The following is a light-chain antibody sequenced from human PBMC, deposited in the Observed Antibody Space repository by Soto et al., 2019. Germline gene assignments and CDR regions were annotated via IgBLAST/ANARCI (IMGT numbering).Light chain of an antibody. CDR2: GAS. J-gene: IGKJ2*01. CDR1: QSVSRS. CDR3: QHYFNWPYT. V-gene: IGKV3D-15*01. Sequence: EIVLTQSPATLSLSPGDRATLSCRASQSVSRSLTWYQQKPGQAPRLLIYGASTRATGIPDRFSGSGSGTEFTLTISNLQSEDFALYYCQHYFNWPYTFGQGTKVDIK.